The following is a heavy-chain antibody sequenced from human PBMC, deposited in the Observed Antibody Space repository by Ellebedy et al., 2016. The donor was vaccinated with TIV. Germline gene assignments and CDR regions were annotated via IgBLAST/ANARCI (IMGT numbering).Heavy chain of an antibody. J-gene: IGHJ2*01. Sequence: ASVKVSCKASGYTFSNYAINWVRQAPGQGLEWMGWINTNTGNPTYAQGFAGGFVFSLDTSVSTAYLQINSLKAEDTALYYCARDFIGDPYWYFDVWGRGTLVTVSS. CDR2: INTNTGNP. V-gene: IGHV7-4-1*02. CDR1: GYTFSNYA. D-gene: IGHD3-16*01. CDR3: ARDFIGDPYWYFDV.